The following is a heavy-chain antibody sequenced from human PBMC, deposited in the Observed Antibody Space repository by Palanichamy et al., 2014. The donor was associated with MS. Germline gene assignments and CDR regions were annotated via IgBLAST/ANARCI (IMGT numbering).Heavy chain of an antibody. CDR2: IDPSDSYT. CDR3: ARHLCHFDSSGYCIDAFDI. J-gene: IGHJ3*02. Sequence: EVQLVQSGAEVKKPGESLRISCKGSGYNFHIYWITWVRQVPGKGLEWMGMIDPSDSYTKYNPSFQGHVTLSADKSISTAYVQWSSLKASDTAMYYCARHLCHFDSSGYCIDAFDIWGRGTMVTVSS. V-gene: IGHV5-10-1*03. CDR1: GYNFHIYW. D-gene: IGHD3-22*01.